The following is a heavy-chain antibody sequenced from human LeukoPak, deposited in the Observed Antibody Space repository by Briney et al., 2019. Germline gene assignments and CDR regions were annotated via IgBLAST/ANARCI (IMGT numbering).Heavy chain of an antibody. CDR3: ARGRGSSSWYRGVFFDY. CDR2: INHSGST. V-gene: IGHV4-34*01. Sequence: SETLSLTCAVYGGSFSGYYWSWIRQPPGKGLEWIGEINHSGSTNYNPSLKSRVTISVDASKNQFSLKLSSVTAADTAVYYCARGRGSSSWYRGVFFDYWGQGTLVTVSS. J-gene: IGHJ4*02. CDR1: GGSFSGYY. D-gene: IGHD6-13*01.